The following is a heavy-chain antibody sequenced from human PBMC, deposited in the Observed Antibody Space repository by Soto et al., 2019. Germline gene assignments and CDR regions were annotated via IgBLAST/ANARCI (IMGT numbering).Heavy chain of an antibody. CDR2: IGTAGDT. CDR3: AKSWSTWYGEFDY. D-gene: IGHD3-10*01. Sequence: PGGSLRLSCAASGFTFSSYDMHWVRQATGKGLEWVSAIGTAGDTYYPGSVKGRFTISRENAKNTLFLQMNSLRVEDTAVYYCAKSWSTWYGEFDYWGQGTLVTVSS. CDR1: GFTFSSYD. V-gene: IGHV3-13*01. J-gene: IGHJ4*02.